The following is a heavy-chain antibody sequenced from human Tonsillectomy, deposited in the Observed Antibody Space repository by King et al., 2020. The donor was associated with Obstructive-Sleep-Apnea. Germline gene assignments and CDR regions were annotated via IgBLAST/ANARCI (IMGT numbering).Heavy chain of an antibody. CDR2: IVLMGLVI. D-gene: IGHD6-19*01. Sequence: VQLVESGGGVVTLGGSLDLSCRPSGFTLTNYDNSMICIRQVLGMGLRWVATIVLMGLVIKYADSLKGRLTISRDNAANSVYLQMNCLRADDTALYFCARESGDWLVDSWGQGTLVIVSS. CDR1: GFTLTNYDNS. J-gene: IGHJ4*02. CDR3: ARESGDWLVDS. V-gene: IGHV3-11*04.